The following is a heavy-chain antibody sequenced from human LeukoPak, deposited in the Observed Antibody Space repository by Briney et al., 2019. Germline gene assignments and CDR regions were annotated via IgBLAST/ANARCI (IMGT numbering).Heavy chain of an antibody. CDR3: ARSDYTVSDFHFDY. CDR2: IFYRGSS. V-gene: IGHV4-31*03. Sequence: SQTLSLTCTVSGGSVSRDGYYRNWIRQHPEKGLEWIGYIFYRGSSYCNPSLKSRLTMSLDTSKNQFSLKVNSVTAADTAVYYCARSDYTVSDFHFDYWGQGTLVTVS. CDR1: GGSVSRDGYY. D-gene: IGHD3-3*01. J-gene: IGHJ4*02.